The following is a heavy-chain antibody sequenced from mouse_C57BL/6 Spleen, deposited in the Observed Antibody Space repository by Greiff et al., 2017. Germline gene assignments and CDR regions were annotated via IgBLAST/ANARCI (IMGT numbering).Heavy chain of an antibody. J-gene: IGHJ2*01. CDR1: GYTFTDYY. CDR2: IYPGSGNT. V-gene: IGHV1-76*01. CDR3: ARFPARATHFDY. Sequence: QVQLQQSGAELVRPGASVKLSCKASGYTFTDYYINWVKQRPGQGLEWIARIYPGSGNTYYNEKFKGKATLTAEKSSSTAYMQLSSLTSEDSAVYCCARFPARATHFDYWGQGTTLTVSS. D-gene: IGHD3-1*01.